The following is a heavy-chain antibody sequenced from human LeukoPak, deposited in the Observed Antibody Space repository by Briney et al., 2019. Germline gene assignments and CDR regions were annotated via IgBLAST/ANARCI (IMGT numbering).Heavy chain of an antibody. D-gene: IGHD6-19*01. CDR2: IINRGGTT. J-gene: IGHJ3*02. Sequence: GGSLRLSCSASGFTFSSCAMSWVRQAPGKGLEWVSGIINRGGTTYYADSVKGRFTISRDNSKNTVYLQMNSLRAEDTAVYYCAKRGLQWLVPEAFDIWGQGTMVTVSS. CDR1: GFTFSSCA. CDR3: AKRGLQWLVPEAFDI. V-gene: IGHV3-23*01.